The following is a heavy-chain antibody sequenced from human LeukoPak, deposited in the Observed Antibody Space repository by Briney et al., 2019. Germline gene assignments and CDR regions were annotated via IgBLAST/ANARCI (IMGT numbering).Heavy chain of an antibody. J-gene: IGHJ4*02. CDR1: GGSISSGDYY. V-gene: IGHV4-30-4*08. Sequence: PSQTLSLTCTVSGGSISSGDYYWSWIRQPPGKGLEWIGYIYYSGSTYYNPSLKSRVTISVDTSKNQFSLKLSSVTAADTAVYYCARTYYDFWSGYYPFDYWGQGTLVTVSS. CDR3: ARTYYDFWSGYYPFDY. D-gene: IGHD3-3*01. CDR2: IYYSGST.